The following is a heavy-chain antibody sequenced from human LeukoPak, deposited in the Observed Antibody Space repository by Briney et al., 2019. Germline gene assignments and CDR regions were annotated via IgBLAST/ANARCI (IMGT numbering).Heavy chain of an antibody. Sequence: SQTLSLTCAISGDSVSSNSAAWNWIRQSPSRGLEWLGRTYYRSKWSNDYAVSVKSRITINPDTSRNQFSLQLNSVTPEATAVYYCARYYYDSRGYYYYYFDYWGQGTLVTVSS. D-gene: IGHD3-22*01. J-gene: IGHJ4*02. CDR2: TYYRSKWSN. V-gene: IGHV6-1*01. CDR1: GDSVSSNSAA. CDR3: ARYYYDSRGYYYYYFDY.